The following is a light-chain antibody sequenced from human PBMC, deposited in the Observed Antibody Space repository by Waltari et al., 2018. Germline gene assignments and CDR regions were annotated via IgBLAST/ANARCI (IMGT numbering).Light chain of an antibody. CDR1: QSITNY. J-gene: IGKJ2*01. Sequence: DIQMTQPPSSLSAFVGDRVTITCRASQSITNYFNWYQEKPGKAPKLLIYAASGLQGGVPSRFSGSGSGTDFTLTISSLQAEDFATYYCQQSYSTPYTFGQGTNLEIK. CDR2: AAS. V-gene: IGKV1-39*01. CDR3: QQSYSTPYT.